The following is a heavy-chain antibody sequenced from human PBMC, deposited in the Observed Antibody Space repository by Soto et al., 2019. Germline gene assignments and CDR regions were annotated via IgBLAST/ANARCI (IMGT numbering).Heavy chain of an antibody. V-gene: IGHV1-58*01. D-gene: IGHD3-22*01. CDR1: GFTFTSSA. J-gene: IGHJ4*02. Sequence: ASVKVSCKASGFTFTSSAVQWVRQARGQRLEWIGWIVVGSGNTNYAQKFQERVTITRDMSTSTAYMELSSLRSEDTAVYYCEATSIIYYYDSSGYYREIDYWGQGTLVTVSS. CDR2: IVVGSGNT. CDR3: EATSIIYYYDSSGYYREIDY.